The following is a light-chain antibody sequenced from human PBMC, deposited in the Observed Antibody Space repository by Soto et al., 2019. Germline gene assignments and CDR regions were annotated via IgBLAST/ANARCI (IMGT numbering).Light chain of an antibody. CDR3: QQYGNSPRT. CDR1: QSVSSNY. V-gene: IGKV3-20*01. J-gene: IGKJ1*01. Sequence: EIVLTQSPGTLSLSPGERATLSCRASQSVSSNYLAWYQQKPGQAPNLLIYGASSRATGIPDRFSGSGSGTDFTLTISRLEPEDFAVYYCQQYGNSPRTFAQGTKVEIK. CDR2: GAS.